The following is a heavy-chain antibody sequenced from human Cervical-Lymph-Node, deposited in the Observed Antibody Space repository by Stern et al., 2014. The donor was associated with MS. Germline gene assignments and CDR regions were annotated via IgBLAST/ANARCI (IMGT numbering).Heavy chain of an antibody. D-gene: IGHD3-10*01. V-gene: IGHV4-31*03. CDR3: ARGRQYYYASGSSPPDAFDI. Sequence: QLQLQESGPGLVKPSQTLSLTCTVSGGSISSGADYWNWIRQHPGKGLEWIGYIYYNGSTDYIPSLKRRVIISADTSKKQFSLKLRSVTAADTAVYYCARGRQYYYASGSSPPDAFDIWGQGTMVTVSS. CDR2: IYYNGST. CDR1: GGSISSGADY. J-gene: IGHJ3*02.